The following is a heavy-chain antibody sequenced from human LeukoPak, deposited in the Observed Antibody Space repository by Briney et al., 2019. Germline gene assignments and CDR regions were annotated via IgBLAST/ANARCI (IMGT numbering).Heavy chain of an antibody. CDR1: GYTFTSYW. Sequence: GESLKISCKGSGYTFTSYWIAWVRQLPGKGLEWMGIIFPGDSDTRYSPSFQGQVTTSADKSITTAYLQWNSLKASDTAIYYCARHGERGGLDPWGQGTLVTVSS. V-gene: IGHV5-51*01. D-gene: IGHD1-1*01. CDR3: ARHGERGGLDP. J-gene: IGHJ5*02. CDR2: IFPGDSDT.